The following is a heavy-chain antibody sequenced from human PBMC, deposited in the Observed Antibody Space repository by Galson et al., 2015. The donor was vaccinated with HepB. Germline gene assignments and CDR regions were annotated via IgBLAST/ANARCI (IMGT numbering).Heavy chain of an antibody. CDR3: ARDYGGNSGWFDP. V-gene: IGHV1-8*01. Sequence: SVKVSCKASGYTFSSYDLNWVRQATGQGPEWLGWMNPNSGNTGYAQKFQGRVTLTRDTSISTAYMESTNLRSDDTAVYYCARDYGGNSGWFDPWGQGTLGTVSS. D-gene: IGHD4-23*01. CDR1: GYTFSSYD. J-gene: IGHJ5*02. CDR2: MNPNSGNT.